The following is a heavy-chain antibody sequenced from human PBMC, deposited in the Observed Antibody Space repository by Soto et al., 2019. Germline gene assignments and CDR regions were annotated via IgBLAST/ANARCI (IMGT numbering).Heavy chain of an antibody. Sequence: SETLSLTCAVSGGSIISADSYWFWIRKQPGKGLEWIGYIAYSGDTYYNPSLRSRVTISADTSENKFSLTLKSVTAADTAVYFCAGMPYTSGLRFDPWGPGTLVTVSS. CDR3: AGMPYTSGLRFDP. D-gene: IGHD6-19*01. V-gene: IGHV4-31*11. CDR1: GGSIISADSY. CDR2: IAYSGDT. J-gene: IGHJ5*02.